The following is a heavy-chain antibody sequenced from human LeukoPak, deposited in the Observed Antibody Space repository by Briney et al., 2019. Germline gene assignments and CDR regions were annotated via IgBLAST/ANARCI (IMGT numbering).Heavy chain of an antibody. J-gene: IGHJ4*02. CDR1: VGXISTYY. V-gene: IGHV4-59*08. CDR3: ARQVVGAPFDN. D-gene: IGHD1-26*01. CDR2: IYYSGST. Sequence: SETLSLTCTVSVGXISTYYCSWIRQPPGKGLEWIGYIYYSGSTNYNPSLKSRVTISVDTSKNQFSLNLSSVTAADTAVYYCARQVVGAPFDNWGQGTLVTVSS.